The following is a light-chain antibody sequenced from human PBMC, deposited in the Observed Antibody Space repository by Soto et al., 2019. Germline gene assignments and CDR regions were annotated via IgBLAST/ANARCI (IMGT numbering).Light chain of an antibody. CDR1: QSISTE. CDR2: SAS. J-gene: IGKJ2*01. Sequence: EIAMTQSPATLSVSPGERATLSCRASQSISTELAWYQQIPGQPPRLLIYSASTRATGVPARFTGSGSGSEFTLTISRLQSEEFAIYYCQQGHNWPLTFGQGTRLEI. CDR3: QQGHNWPLT. V-gene: IGKV3-15*01.